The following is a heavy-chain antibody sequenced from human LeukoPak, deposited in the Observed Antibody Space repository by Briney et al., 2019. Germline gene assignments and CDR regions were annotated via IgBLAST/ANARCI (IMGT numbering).Heavy chain of an antibody. CDR2: INPKSGAT. CDR1: GYSFSDFY. Sequence: ASVRVSCKASGYSFSDFYIHWVRQAPGQGLEWMGWINPKSGATTYAERFRGRVTVTRDTSFNTVYLELTSLYSDDTAVFYCARDYSDGYNRRDAFDIWGQGTTLIVSS. J-gene: IGHJ3*02. CDR3: ARDYSDGYNRRDAFDI. V-gene: IGHV1-2*02. D-gene: IGHD5-18*01.